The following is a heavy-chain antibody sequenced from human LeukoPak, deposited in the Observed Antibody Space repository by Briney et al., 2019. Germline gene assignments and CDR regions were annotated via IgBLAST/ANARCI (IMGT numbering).Heavy chain of an antibody. Sequence: GGSLRLSCAASGFTFSGYSMNWVRQAPGKGLEWVSWISRSSDSIQYADSVKGRFTISRDNAKNTLYLQLNSLRGEDTALYYCAREKILECVGENPQNYYGLDVWGQGTTVIVSS. CDR1: GFTFSGYS. CDR3: AREKILECVGENPQNYYGLDV. J-gene: IGHJ6*02. D-gene: IGHD3-10*01. V-gene: IGHV3-21*01. CDR2: ISRSSDSI.